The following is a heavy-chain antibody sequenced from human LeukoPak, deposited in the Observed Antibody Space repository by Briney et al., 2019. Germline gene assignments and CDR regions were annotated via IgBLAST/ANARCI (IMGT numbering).Heavy chain of an antibody. CDR1: GFTFSSYS. D-gene: IGHD3-22*01. V-gene: IGHV3-48*04. Sequence: PGGSLRLSCAASGFTFSSYSMNWVRQAPGKGLEWVSYISSSSSTIYYADSVKGRFTISRDNAKNSLYLQMNSLRAEDTAVYYCARFPAQSYYDSSGYDYWGQGTLVTVSS. J-gene: IGHJ4*02. CDR3: ARFPAQSYYDSSGYDY. CDR2: ISSSSSTI.